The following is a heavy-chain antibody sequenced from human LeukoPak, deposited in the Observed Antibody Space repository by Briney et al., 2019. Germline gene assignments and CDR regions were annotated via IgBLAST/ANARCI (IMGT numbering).Heavy chain of an antibody. D-gene: IGHD3-22*01. Sequence: GASMKVSCNTSGYTFTDYYIHWVRQAPGQGLEWMGWINPKSGVTNYAQNFQDRVTLTSDTSISTAYMDPSGLTSGDTAVYYCARALGNYYDSTVYQAYWGQGHLVTVSS. CDR1: GYTFTDYY. CDR2: INPKSGVT. J-gene: IGHJ4*02. V-gene: IGHV1-2*02. CDR3: ARALGNYYDSTVYQAY.